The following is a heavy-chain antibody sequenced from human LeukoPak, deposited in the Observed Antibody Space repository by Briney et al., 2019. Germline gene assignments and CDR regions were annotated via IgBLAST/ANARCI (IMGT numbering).Heavy chain of an antibody. D-gene: IGHD3-10*01. CDR1: GGSISSGGYY. Sequence: SETLSLTCTVSGGSISSGGYYWSWIRQHPGKGLEWIGYIYYSRSTYYNPSLKSRVTISVDTSKNQFSLKLSSVTAADTAVYYCARGTMVRGTGAWGQGTLVTVSS. J-gene: IGHJ5*02. V-gene: IGHV4-31*03. CDR3: ARGTMVRGTGA. CDR2: IYYSRST.